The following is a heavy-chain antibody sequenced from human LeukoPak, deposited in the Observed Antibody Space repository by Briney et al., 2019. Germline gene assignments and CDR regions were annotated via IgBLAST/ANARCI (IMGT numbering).Heavy chain of an antibody. V-gene: IGHV3-48*01. Sequence: GGSLRLSCAASGFTFSSYSMNWVRQAPGKGLEWVSYISSSSSTIYYADSVKGRFTISRDNAKNSLYLQMNSLRAEDTAVYYCARDGYGLGHAFDIWGQGTMVTVSS. J-gene: IGHJ3*02. CDR1: GFTFSSYS. CDR2: ISSSSSTI. D-gene: IGHD3-10*01. CDR3: ARDGYGLGHAFDI.